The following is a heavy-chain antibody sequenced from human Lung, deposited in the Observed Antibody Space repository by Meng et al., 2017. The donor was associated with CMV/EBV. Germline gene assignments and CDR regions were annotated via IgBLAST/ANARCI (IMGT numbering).Heavy chain of an antibody. CDR3: ARTPVRFCNTHMCYAFDY. Sequence: QEQLQESGPRLVKPSEPLSVPCIVSSDSITNYFWSWVRQPAGKGLEWIGRLYPDGSTDYNPSLSSRLTLSLDTSKIRFSLKLRSVTAADTAIYYCARTPVRFCNTHMCYAFDYWGQGALVTVSS. D-gene: IGHD2-2*01. CDR1: SDSITNYF. V-gene: IGHV4-4*07. J-gene: IGHJ4*02. CDR2: LYPDGST.